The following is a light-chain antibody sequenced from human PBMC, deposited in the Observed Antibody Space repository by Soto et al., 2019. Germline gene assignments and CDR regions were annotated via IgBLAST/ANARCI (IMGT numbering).Light chain of an antibody. CDR3: QQRINWPIT. CDR1: QSVSRSY. V-gene: IGKV3D-20*02. CDR2: GAS. J-gene: IGKJ5*01. Sequence: EIVLTQSPGTPSLSPGDRPTLSCRASQSVSRSYLGWYQQKHGQAPRXXMYGASIRAAGVPDRFSGSGSGTDLTITISSLEPEDFEVYYCQQRINWPITFGQGTRLEIK.